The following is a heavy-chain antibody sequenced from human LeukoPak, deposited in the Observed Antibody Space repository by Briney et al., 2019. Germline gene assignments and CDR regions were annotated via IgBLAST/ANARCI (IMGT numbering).Heavy chain of an antibody. Sequence: PSETLSLTCTVSGYSISSGYYWGWIRQPPGKGLEWIGSIYHSGSTYYNPSLKSRVTISVDTSKNQFSLKLSSATAADTAVYYCARSDFGVVIAWGQGTLVTVSS. CDR1: GYSISSGYY. V-gene: IGHV4-38-2*02. CDR2: IYHSGST. J-gene: IGHJ5*02. D-gene: IGHD3-3*01. CDR3: ARSDFGVVIA.